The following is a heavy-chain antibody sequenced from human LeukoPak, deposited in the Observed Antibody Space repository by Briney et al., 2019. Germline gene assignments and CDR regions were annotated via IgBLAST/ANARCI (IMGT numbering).Heavy chain of an antibody. CDR2: IYWDDDK. D-gene: IGHD5-18*01. CDR3: AARLPPSAFDI. J-gene: IGHJ3*02. Sequence: SGPTLVIPTQTLTLTYTFSGFSLSTSGVGGGWVRQPPGKALEWLALIYWDDDKRYSPSLKSRLPITKDTSKNQVVLTMTNMDPVDTATYYCAARLPPSAFDIWGQGTMVTVSS. CDR1: GFSLSTSGVG. V-gene: IGHV2-5*02.